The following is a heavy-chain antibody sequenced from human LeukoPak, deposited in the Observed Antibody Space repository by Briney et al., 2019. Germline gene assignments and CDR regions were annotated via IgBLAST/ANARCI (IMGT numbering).Heavy chain of an antibody. J-gene: IGHJ4*02. V-gene: IGHV3-23*01. CDR1: GFTFSSYA. D-gene: IGHD2-2*02. Sequence: PGGSLRLSCAASGFTFSSYAMSWVRQAPGKGLQWVSSISATGGSTYYADPVKGRSTVSRDNAKNSLYLQMNGLRAEDTAVYYCASLGCSSTSCYNYWGQGTLVTVSS. CDR3: ASLGCSSTSCYNY. CDR2: ISATGGST.